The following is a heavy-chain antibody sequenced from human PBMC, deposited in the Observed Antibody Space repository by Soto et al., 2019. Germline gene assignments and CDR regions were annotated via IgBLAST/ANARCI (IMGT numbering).Heavy chain of an antibody. V-gene: IGHV3-33*01. CDR2: IWYDGSNK. D-gene: IGHD6-13*01. CDR1: GFTFSSYG. CDR3: ARGALIAAERPDY. J-gene: IGHJ4*02. Sequence: QVQLVESGGGVVQPGRSLRLSCAASGFTFSSYGMHWVRQAPGKGLEWVAVIWYDGSNKYYADSVKGRFTISRDNSKNTLYLQLNSLRAEDTAEYYCARGALIAAERPDYLGQGTLVTVSS.